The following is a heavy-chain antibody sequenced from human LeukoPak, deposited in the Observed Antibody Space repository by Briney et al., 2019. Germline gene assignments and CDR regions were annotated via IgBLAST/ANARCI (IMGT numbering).Heavy chain of an antibody. V-gene: IGHV5-51*01. CDR3: ASPYYYGSGSYYHAFDI. CDR1: GYSFSNYW. CDR2: IYPGDSDT. J-gene: IGHJ3*02. D-gene: IGHD3-10*01. Sequence: GESLKISCKGSGYSFSNYWIGWVRQMPGKGLEWMGIIYPGDSDTRYSPSFQGQVTISADKSIGTAYLQWSSLKASDTAMYHCASPYYYGSGSYYHAFDIWGQGTMVTVSS.